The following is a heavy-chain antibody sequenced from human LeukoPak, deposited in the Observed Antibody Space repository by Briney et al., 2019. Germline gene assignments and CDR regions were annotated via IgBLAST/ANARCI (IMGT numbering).Heavy chain of an antibody. CDR1: GFTFSSYA. CDR2: ISGSGGSS. Sequence: GGALRLSYAASGFTFSSYAMGWVRQARGKGVEWVSDISGSGGSSYSLVYVNGGITNSRDNSKNTLYRQMNSVRAEHTAVYYCAKGGFGELVLDYWRQGTLVSVSS. J-gene: IGHJ4*02. V-gene: IGHV3-23*01. CDR3: AKGGFGELVLDY. D-gene: IGHD3-10*01.